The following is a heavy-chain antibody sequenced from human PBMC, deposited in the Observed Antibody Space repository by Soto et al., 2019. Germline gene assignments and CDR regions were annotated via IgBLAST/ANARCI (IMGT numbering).Heavy chain of an antibody. CDR2: MTPNSGNT. V-gene: IGHV1-8*02. J-gene: IGHJ4*02. Sequence: QVQLVQSGAEVKKPGASVKVSCKASGYTFTSYDINWVRQATGQGLEWMGWMTPNSGNTGYAQKFQGRVTMTRDTARSTAYMDLRSLTSEDTAVYYCARNRYGTGSFDHWGQGTLVTVSS. CDR1: GYTFTSYD. D-gene: IGHD3-10*01. CDR3: ARNRYGTGSFDH.